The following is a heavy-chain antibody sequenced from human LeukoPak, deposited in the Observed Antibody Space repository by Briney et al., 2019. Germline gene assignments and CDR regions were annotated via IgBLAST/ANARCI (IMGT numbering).Heavy chain of an antibody. CDR1: GGTFRKNV. Sequence: ASVKVSCKASGGTFRKNVVSWVRQAPGQGLEWMGWISAYNGNTNYAQKLQGRVTMTTDTSTSTAYMELRSLRSDDTAVYYCAREDHYCSSTSCYANWFDPWGQGTLVTVSS. D-gene: IGHD2-2*01. J-gene: IGHJ5*02. CDR3: AREDHYCSSTSCYANWFDP. V-gene: IGHV1-18*01. CDR2: ISAYNGNT.